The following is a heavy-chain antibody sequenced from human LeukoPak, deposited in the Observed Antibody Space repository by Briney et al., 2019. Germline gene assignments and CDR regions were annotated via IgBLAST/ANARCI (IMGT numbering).Heavy chain of an antibody. D-gene: IGHD3-10*01. CDR3: TRAITYFYGSVTYDWFDS. Sequence: GRSLRLSCAASGFTFDDYAMHWVRQAPGKGLEWVSGITWNSDNIEYADSVQGRFTISRDNAKNMVYLQMNSLRDDDTAIYYCTRAITYFYGSVTYDWFDSWGQGTRVTVSS. CDR1: GFTFDDYA. V-gene: IGHV3-9*01. CDR2: ITWNSDNI. J-gene: IGHJ5*01.